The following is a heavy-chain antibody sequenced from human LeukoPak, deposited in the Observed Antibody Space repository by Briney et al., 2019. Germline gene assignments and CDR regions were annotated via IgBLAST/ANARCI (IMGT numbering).Heavy chain of an antibody. CDR3: ARDRGGSYSIDF. D-gene: IGHD1-26*01. CDR2: INCGDGYT. V-gene: IGHV1-46*01. Sequence: GASVKVSCKASGYTFTSYHAHRVRQAPGQGLEWMGIINCGDGYTNFAQKFQGRVSVTADTSTNTLYMELSTLTTEDTAIYYCARDRGGSYSIDFWGQGTLLTVSS. CDR1: GYTFTSYH. J-gene: IGHJ4*02.